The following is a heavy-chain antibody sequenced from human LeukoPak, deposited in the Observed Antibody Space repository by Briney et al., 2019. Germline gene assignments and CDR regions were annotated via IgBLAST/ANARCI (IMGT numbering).Heavy chain of an antibody. CDR1: GVSISSYY. Sequence: SSETLSLTCTVSGVSISSYYWSWIRQPAGKGLEWIGRIYTSGSTNYNPSLKSRVTISVDTSKNQFSLKLSSVTAADTAVYYCARGKKYYYGSGSYLEGRRGWQAHYYYYMDVWGKGTTVTISS. CDR2: IYTSGST. J-gene: IGHJ6*03. V-gene: IGHV4-4*07. CDR3: ARGKKYYYGSGSYLEGRRGWQAHYYYYMDV. D-gene: IGHD3-10*01.